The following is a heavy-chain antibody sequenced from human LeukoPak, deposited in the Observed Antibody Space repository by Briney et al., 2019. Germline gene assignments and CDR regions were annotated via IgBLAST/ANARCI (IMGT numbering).Heavy chain of an antibody. Sequence: GGSLRLSCAASGFTFSSYSMNWVRQAPGKGLEWVSSISSSSSCIYYTDSVKGRFTISRDNAQNSLYLQMNSLRAEDTAVYYCPRAPLLWYSGSEHYWGEGTLVTLSS. CDR1: GFTFSSYS. J-gene: IGHJ4*02. V-gene: IGHV3-21*01. D-gene: IGHD1-26*01. CDR2: ISSSSSCI. CDR3: PRAPLLWYSGSEHY.